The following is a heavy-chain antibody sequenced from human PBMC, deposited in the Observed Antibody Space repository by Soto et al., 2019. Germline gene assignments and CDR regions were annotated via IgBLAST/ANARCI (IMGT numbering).Heavy chain of an antibody. V-gene: IGHV4-30-4*01. CDR3: ASLRPMTTSVANWFDP. J-gene: IGHJ5*02. CDR1: GGSISSGDYY. Sequence: PSETLSLTCTVSGGSISSGDYYWSWIRQPPGKGLEWIGYIYYSGSTYYNPSLKSRVTISVDTSKNQFSLKLSSVTAADTAVYYCASLRPMTTSVANWFDPWGQGTLVTVSS. CDR2: IYYSGST. D-gene: IGHD3-16*01.